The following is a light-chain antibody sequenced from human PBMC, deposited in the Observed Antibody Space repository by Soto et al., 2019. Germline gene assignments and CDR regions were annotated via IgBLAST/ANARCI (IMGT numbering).Light chain of an antibody. CDR3: QQYVTNRT. Sequence: EIVMTQSPATLSVSPGERATLSCRASQSIRSHYLAWYQQKPGQAPRLLISGAHNRAPGIPDRFSGSGSETDFTLTISRVEPEDFAVYYCQQYVTNRTFGQGTKVDI. CDR2: GAH. CDR1: QSIRSHY. V-gene: IGKV3-20*01. J-gene: IGKJ1*01.